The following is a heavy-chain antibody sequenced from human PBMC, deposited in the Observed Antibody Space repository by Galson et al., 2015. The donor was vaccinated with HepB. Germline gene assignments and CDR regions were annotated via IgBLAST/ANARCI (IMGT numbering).Heavy chain of an antibody. V-gene: IGHV3-48*01. Sequence: LRLSCAASGFTFSSYSMNWVRQAPGKGLEWVSYISSSSSTIYYADSVKGRFTISRDNAKNSLYLQMNSLRAEDTAVYYCARDLYGSGSYYRIYWGQGTLVTVSS. CDR1: GFTFSSYS. CDR3: ARDLYGSGSYYRIY. CDR2: ISSSSSTI. J-gene: IGHJ4*02. D-gene: IGHD3-10*01.